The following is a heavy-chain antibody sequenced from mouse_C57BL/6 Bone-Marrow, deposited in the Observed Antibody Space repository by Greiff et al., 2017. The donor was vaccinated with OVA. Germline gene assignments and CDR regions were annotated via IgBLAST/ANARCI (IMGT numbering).Heavy chain of an antibody. CDR2: INPNNGGT. CDR1: GYTFTDYY. D-gene: IGHD2-1*01. V-gene: IGHV1-26*01. Sequence: VQLQQSGPELVKPGASVKISCKASGYTFTDYYMNWVKQSHGKSLEWIGDINPNNGGTSYNQKFKGKATLTVDKSSSTAYMELRSLTSEDSAVYYCARGEFLFYRNFYYFDYWGQGTTLTVSS. J-gene: IGHJ2*01. CDR3: ARGEFLFYRNFYYFDY.